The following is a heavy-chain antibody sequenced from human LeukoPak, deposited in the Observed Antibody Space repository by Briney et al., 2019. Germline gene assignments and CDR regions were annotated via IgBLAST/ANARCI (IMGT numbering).Heavy chain of an antibody. CDR2: IKQDGSEK. D-gene: IGHD5-12*01. CDR1: GFTFSSYW. CDR3: ARACPQDGYQKGRYFDL. V-gene: IGHV3-7*01. J-gene: IGHJ2*01. Sequence: GGSLRLSCAASGFTFSSYWMSWVRQAPGKGLEWMANIKQDGSEKYYVDSVKGRFTISRDNAKNSLYLQMNSLRAEDTAVYYCARACPQDGYQKGRYFDLWGRGTLVTVSS.